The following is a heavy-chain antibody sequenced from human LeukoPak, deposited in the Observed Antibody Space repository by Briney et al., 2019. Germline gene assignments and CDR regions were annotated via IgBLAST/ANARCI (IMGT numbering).Heavy chain of an antibody. V-gene: IGHV4-30-4*02. CDR3: AKGRKDFDTNLGPFDS. D-gene: IGHD3-9*01. CDR1: GDSISSRDYY. CDR2: IYYSGST. J-gene: IGHJ4*02. Sequence: KTSETLSLTCSVSGDSISSRDYYWSWIRQPPGKGLEWIGYIYYSGSTSYNPSLKSRVTISVDTSKNQFSLKVTSVTTADTAVYYCAKGRKDFDTNLGPFDSWGQGILVTVSS.